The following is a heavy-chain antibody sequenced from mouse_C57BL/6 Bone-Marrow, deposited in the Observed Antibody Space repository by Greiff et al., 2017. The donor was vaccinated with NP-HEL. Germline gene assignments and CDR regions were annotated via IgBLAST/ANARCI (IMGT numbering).Heavy chain of an antibody. CDR3: ASLWYPAWFAY. CDR2: ISSGGSYT. J-gene: IGHJ3*01. Sequence: EVTLVESGGDLVKPGGSLKLSCAASGFTFSSYGMSWVRQTPDKRLEWVATISSGGSYTYYPDSVKGRFTISRDNAKNTLYLQMSSLKSEDTAMYYCASLWYPAWFAYWGQGTLVTVSA. CDR1: GFTFSSYG. V-gene: IGHV5-6*01. D-gene: IGHD2-1*01.